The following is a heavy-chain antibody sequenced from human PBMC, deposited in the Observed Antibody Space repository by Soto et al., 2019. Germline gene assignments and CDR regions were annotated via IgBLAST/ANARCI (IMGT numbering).Heavy chain of an antibody. J-gene: IGHJ3*02. CDR1: GFTVSSNY. CDR2: IYSGGST. V-gene: IGHV3-53*04. Sequence: EVQLVESGGGLVQPGGSLRLSCAASGFTVSSNYMSWVRQAPGKGLAWVSVIYSGGSTYYADSVKGRLNISRHHYKNTLYLQMNSLRAEDTDVYYCATNYGDYVPDAFDIWGQGTMVTVSS. CDR3: ATNYGDYVPDAFDI. D-gene: IGHD4-17*01.